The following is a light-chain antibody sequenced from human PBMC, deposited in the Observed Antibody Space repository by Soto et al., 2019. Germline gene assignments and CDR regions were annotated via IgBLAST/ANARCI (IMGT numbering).Light chain of an antibody. CDR1: QSISSW. Sequence: DIQITQSPSTLSASVGDRVTITCRASQSISSWLSWYQQKPGKAPKLLIYDASNLESGVPSRFSGSGSGTEFTLTISSLQPDDFATYYCQQYKSYSPTFGQGTKVDIK. J-gene: IGKJ1*01. CDR3: QQYKSYSPT. CDR2: DAS. V-gene: IGKV1-5*01.